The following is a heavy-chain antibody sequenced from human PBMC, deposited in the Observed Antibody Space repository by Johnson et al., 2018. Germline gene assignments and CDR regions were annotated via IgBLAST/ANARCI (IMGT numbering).Heavy chain of an antibody. CDR1: GGTFSSYT. Sequence: QVQLVQSGAEVKKPGSSVKVSCKASGGTFSSYTISWVRQAPGQGLEWMGRIIPILGIANYAQKFQGRVTITADKSTSTAYMELSSLRSADTAVYYCARDPERFAFDIWGQGTMVTVSS. CDR3: ARDPERFAFDI. CDR2: IIPILGIA. V-gene: IGHV1-69*04. J-gene: IGHJ3*02. D-gene: IGHD3-16*01.